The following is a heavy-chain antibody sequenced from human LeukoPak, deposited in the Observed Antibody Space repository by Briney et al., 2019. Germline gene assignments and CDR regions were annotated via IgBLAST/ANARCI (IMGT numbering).Heavy chain of an antibody. CDR3: ARVEMATIRGSDY. D-gene: IGHD5-12*01. J-gene: IGHJ4*02. CDR2: INHSGST. Sequence: PSETLSLTCAVYGGSFSGYYWSWIRQPPGKGLEWIGEINHSGSTNYNPSLKSRVTISVDTSKNQFSLKLSSVTAADTAVYYCARVEMATIRGSDYRGQGTLVTVSS. CDR1: GGSFSGYY. V-gene: IGHV4-34*01.